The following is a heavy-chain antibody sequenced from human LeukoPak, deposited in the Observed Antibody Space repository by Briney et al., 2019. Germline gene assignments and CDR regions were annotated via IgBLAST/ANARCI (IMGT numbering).Heavy chain of an antibody. CDR2: MNPKSGNT. CDR3: TKASLAFGTKYFDP. V-gene: IGHV1-8*02. CDR1: GYIFTNFG. D-gene: IGHD3-10*01. Sequence: ASVKVSCKASGYIFTNFGISWVRQAPGQGLEWMGWMNPKSGNTGYGQKFQGRVTMTRVTSITTAYMELRSLRSDDTAVYYCTKASLAFGTKYFDPWGQGTLVTVSS. J-gene: IGHJ5*02.